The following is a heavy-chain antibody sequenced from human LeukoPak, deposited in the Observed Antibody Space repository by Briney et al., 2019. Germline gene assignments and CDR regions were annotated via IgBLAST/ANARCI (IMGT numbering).Heavy chain of an antibody. Sequence: ASVKISCKTSGFAFSSYYVHWLRQAPGKGLEWMGWINPNSGGTDYAQKFEGRVIMTRDTSSTVYMEVRRLRSDDTAIYYCARDAQFTVVVPAAKLNYMDVWGKGTTVIVSS. CDR3: ARDAQFTVVVPAAKLNYMDV. D-gene: IGHD2-2*01. CDR1: GFAFSSYY. J-gene: IGHJ6*03. CDR2: INPNSGGT. V-gene: IGHV1-2*02.